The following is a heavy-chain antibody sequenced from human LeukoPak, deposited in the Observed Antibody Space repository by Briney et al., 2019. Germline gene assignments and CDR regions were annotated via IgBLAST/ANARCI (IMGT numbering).Heavy chain of an antibody. CDR3: ARAMGEDYYYGMDV. V-gene: IGHV3-30*04. Sequence: GRSLRLSCAASGFTFSSYAMHWVRQAPGKGLEWVAVISYDGSNTYYADSVKGRFTISRDKSKNTLYLQMTSLRAEDTAVYYCARAMGEDYYYGMDVWGKGTTVTVSS. J-gene: IGHJ6*04. CDR1: GFTFSSYA. D-gene: IGHD2-21*01. CDR2: ISYDGSNT.